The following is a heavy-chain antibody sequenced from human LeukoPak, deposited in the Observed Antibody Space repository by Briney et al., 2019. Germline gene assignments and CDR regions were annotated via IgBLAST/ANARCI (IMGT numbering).Heavy chain of an antibody. CDR2: IDPSDSYT. V-gene: IGHV5-10-1*01. Sequence: GESLEISCKGSGFSFTNYWISWVRQMPGKGLEWMGRIDPSDSYTNYSPSFQGHVTISADKSIGTAYLQWSSLKASDTAMHYCARQGLLTGYERPNWFDPWGQGTLVTVSS. CDR3: ARQGLLTGYERPNWFDP. CDR1: GFSFTNYW. D-gene: IGHD3-9*01. J-gene: IGHJ5*02.